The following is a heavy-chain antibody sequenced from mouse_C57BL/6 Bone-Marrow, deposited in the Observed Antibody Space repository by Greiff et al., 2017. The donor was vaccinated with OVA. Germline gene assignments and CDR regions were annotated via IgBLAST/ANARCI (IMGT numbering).Heavy chain of an antibody. CDR2: IDPETGGT. CDR3: TRSYYDYWFAY. J-gene: IGHJ3*01. D-gene: IGHD2-4*01. Sequence: VQLQQSGAELVRPGASVTLSCKASGYTFTDYEMHWVKQTPVHGLEWIGAIDPETGGTAYNQKFKGKAILTADKSSSTAYMELRSLTSEDSAVYYCTRSYYDYWFAYWGQGTLVTVSA. CDR1: GYTFTDYE. V-gene: IGHV1-15*01.